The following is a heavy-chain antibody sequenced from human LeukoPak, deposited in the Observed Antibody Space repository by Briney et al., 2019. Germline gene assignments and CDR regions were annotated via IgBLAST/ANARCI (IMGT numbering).Heavy chain of an antibody. V-gene: IGHV1-69*04. CDR2: IIPILGIA. J-gene: IGHJ4*02. CDR3: ARSVCGGDYYYFDY. Sequence: ASVKVSCKASGGTFSSYASSWVRQAPGQGLEWMGRIIPILGIANYAQKFQGRVTITADKSTSTAYMELSSLRSEDTAVYYCARSVCGGDYYYFDYWGQGTLVTVSS. D-gene: IGHD2-21*02. CDR1: GGTFSSYA.